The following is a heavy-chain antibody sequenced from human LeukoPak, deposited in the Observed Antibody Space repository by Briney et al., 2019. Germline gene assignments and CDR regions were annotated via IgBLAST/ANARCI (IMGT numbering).Heavy chain of an antibody. Sequence: GGSLRLSYAASGFTFSSYSMSWVRQAPGKGLEWVSSISSSSSYIYYADSVKGRFTISRDNAKNSLYLQMNSLRAEDTAVYYCARFKCGGDCYYDYWGQGTLVTVSS. CDR1: GFTFSSYS. CDR2: ISSSSSYI. J-gene: IGHJ4*02. CDR3: ARFKCGGDCYYDY. V-gene: IGHV3-21*01. D-gene: IGHD2-21*01.